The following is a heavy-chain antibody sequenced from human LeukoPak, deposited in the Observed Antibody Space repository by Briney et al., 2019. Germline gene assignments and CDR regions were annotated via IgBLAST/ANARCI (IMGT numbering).Heavy chain of an antibody. CDR1: GDSVSSNTAT. J-gene: IGHJ4*02. CDR2: TYYRSKWYN. CDR3: ARGSSSSSWYFDY. D-gene: IGHD6-13*01. Sequence: SQTLSLTCAISGDSVSSNTATWTWIRQSPSRGLEWLGRTYYRSKWYNDYAVSVKSRITINPDTSKNQFSLQLNSVTPEDTAVYYCARGSSSSSWYFDYWGQGTLVTVSS. V-gene: IGHV6-1*01.